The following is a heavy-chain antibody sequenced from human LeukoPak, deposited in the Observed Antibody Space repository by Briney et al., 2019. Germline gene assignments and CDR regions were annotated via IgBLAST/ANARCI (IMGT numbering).Heavy chain of an antibody. CDR2: IIPIFDTA. Sequence: GASVKVSCKASGGTFSSYAINWVRQAPGQGLEWMGGIIPIFDTANYAQKFQGRVTITADESTSTAYMELSSLRSEDTAVYYCARFYYDSSGYLYNWFDPWGQGTLVTVSS. V-gene: IGHV1-69*13. CDR1: GGTFSSYA. CDR3: ARFYYDSSGYLYNWFDP. D-gene: IGHD3-22*01. J-gene: IGHJ5*02.